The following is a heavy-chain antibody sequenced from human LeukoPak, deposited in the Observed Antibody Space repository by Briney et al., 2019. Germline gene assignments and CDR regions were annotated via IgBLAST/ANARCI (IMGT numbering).Heavy chain of an antibody. CDR3: ARGELLYDY. CDR2: IYHSGST. J-gene: IGHJ4*02. D-gene: IGHD2-2*02. Sequence: PSETLLLTCAVHGDPISSSSSAWWRWVRQPPGKGLEWSGEIYHSGSTNYNPSLKSRVTMSVATSKNQFSMKLNSVTAADTAVYYCARGELLYDYWGQGTLVTVSS. V-gene: IGHV4-4*02. CDR1: GDPISSSSSAW.